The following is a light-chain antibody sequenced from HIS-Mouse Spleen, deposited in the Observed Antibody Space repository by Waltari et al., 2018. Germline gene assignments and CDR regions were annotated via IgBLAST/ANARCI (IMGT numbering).Light chain of an antibody. J-gene: IGLJ1*01. V-gene: IGLV3-1*01. CDR1: KLGDKY. Sequence: SYELTQPPSVSVSPGRTASITCSGDKLGDKYACWYQQKPGQSPVLVIYQDSKRPSGIPERFSGSNSGNPATLTISGTQAMDEADYYCQAWDSSTAVFGTGTKVTVL. CDR3: QAWDSSTAV. CDR2: QDS.